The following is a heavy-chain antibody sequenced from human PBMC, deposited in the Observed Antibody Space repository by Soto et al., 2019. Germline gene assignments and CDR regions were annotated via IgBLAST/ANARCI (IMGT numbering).Heavy chain of an antibody. CDR3: AKDIRGNIVGCFDC. V-gene: IGHV3-23*01. CDR1: GFTFSSYA. J-gene: IGHJ4*02. D-gene: IGHD3-10*01. Sequence: GGSLRLSYAASGFTFSSYAMSWVRQAPGKGLEWVSAISASGATTHYADSVKGRFTISRDNSKNTLYLQMKSLRAEDTAVYYCAKDIRGNIVGCFDCWGQGTLVPVSS. CDR2: ISASGATT.